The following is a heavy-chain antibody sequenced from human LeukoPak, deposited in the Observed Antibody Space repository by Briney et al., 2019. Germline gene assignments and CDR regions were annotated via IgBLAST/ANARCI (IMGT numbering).Heavy chain of an antibody. Sequence: SVKVSCKASGGTFSSYAISWVRQAPGQGLEWMGGIIPIFGTANYAQKFQGRVTITADESTSTAYMELSSLRSEDTAVYYCARDREYYYDSSGLFDYWGQGTLVTVSS. CDR3: ARDREYYYDSSGLFDY. CDR1: GGTFSSYA. CDR2: IIPIFGTA. D-gene: IGHD3-22*01. V-gene: IGHV1-69*13. J-gene: IGHJ4*02.